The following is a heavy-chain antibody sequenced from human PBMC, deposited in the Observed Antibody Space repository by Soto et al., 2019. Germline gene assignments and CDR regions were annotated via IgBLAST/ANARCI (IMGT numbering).Heavy chain of an antibody. J-gene: IGHJ4*02. CDR2: ISSSSSYI. V-gene: IGHV3-21*01. Sequence: ETLTLSCAVSGFTFSSYSMNWVRQPPGKGLEWVSSISSSSSYIYYADSVKGRFTISRDNAKNSLYLQMNSLRAEDTAVYYCARAPSSSWYFDFDYWGQGTLVTVSS. CDR1: GFTFSSYS. CDR3: ARAPSSSWYFDFDY. D-gene: IGHD6-13*01.